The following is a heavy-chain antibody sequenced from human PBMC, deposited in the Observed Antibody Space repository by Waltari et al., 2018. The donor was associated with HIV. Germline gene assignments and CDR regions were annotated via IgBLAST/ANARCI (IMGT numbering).Heavy chain of an antibody. J-gene: IGHJ4*02. CDR1: GFTFSSYS. V-gene: IGHV3-21*01. Sequence: EVQLVESGGGLVKPGGSLRLSCAASGFTFSSYSMNWVRQAPGKGLDGVSSISTSSSYIYYADSVKGRFTISRDNAKNSLYLQMNSLRAEDTAVYYCATKPSGSGSYYTIVDYWGQGTLVTVSS. CDR3: ATKPSGSGSYYTIVDY. CDR2: ISTSSSYI. D-gene: IGHD3-10*01.